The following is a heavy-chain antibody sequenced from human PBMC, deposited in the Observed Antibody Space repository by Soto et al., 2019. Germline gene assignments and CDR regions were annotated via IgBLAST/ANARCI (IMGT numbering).Heavy chain of an antibody. J-gene: IGHJ5*02. D-gene: IGHD6-19*01. Sequence: QITLKESGPPLVKPTQPLTLTCTFSGFSLSTSGVGVGWIRQPPGKALEWLALIYWDDDKRYSPSLKSRLTITKDTSKNQVVPTMTNMDPVDTATYYCAHSYSSTRPFDPWGQGTLVTVSS. CDR1: GFSLSTSGVG. V-gene: IGHV2-5*02. CDR3: AHSYSSTRPFDP. CDR2: IYWDDDK.